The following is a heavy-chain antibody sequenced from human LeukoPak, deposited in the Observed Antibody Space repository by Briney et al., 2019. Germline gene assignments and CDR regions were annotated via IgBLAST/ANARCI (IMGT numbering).Heavy chain of an antibody. J-gene: IGHJ4*02. CDR2: IYHTGST. CDR3: ATSSGSYSYFGY. V-gene: IGHV4-38-2*01. D-gene: IGHD1-26*01. Sequence: SETLSLTCAVSGYSISSGYYWGWIRQPPGKGLEWIGSIYHTGSTYYNPSLKSRVTISLDTSKNQFSLKLSSVTAADTAVYYCATSSGSYSYFGYWGQGTLVTVPS. CDR1: GYSISSGYY.